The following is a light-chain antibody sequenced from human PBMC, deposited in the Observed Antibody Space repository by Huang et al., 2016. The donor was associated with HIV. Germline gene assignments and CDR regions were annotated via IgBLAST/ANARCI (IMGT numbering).Light chain of an antibody. CDR3: QQSYAAPYT. CDR2: TAS. J-gene: IGKJ2*01. CDR1: QNISSY. V-gene: IGKV1-39*01. Sequence: DIRLTQSPSSLSASVGDRVTITCRASQNISSYLNWSQQKPGKAPKVVIYTASSLQSGVPSRFTGSGSGTDYTLTISNLQPEDLATYYCQQSYAAPYTFGQGTKLEIK.